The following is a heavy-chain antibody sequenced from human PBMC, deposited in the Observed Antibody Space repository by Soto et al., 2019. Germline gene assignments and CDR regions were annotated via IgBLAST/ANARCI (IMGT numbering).Heavy chain of an antibody. CDR3: ARDQPGYSYGYGFGY. J-gene: IGHJ4*02. Sequence: EVQLVESGGGLVKPGGSLRLSCAASGFTFSSYSMNWVRQAPGKGLEWVSSISSSSSYIYYADSVKGRFTISRENAKNSLYLQMNSLRAEDTAVYYCARDQPGYSYGYGFGYWGQGTLVTVSS. CDR2: ISSSSSYI. D-gene: IGHD5-18*01. CDR1: GFTFSSYS. V-gene: IGHV3-21*01.